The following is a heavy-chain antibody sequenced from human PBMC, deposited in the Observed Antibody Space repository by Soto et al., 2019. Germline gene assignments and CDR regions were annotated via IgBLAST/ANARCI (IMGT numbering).Heavy chain of an antibody. CDR3: ARIKRDIVLMVYAEIPDYYYMDV. D-gene: IGHD2-8*01. CDR1: GGSISSYY. CDR2: IYYSGST. J-gene: IGHJ6*03. V-gene: IGHV4-59*08. Sequence: SETLSLTCTVSGGSISSYYWSWIRQPPGKGLEWIGYIYYSGSTNYNPSLKSRVTISVDTSKNQFSLKLSSVTAADTAVYYCARIKRDIVLMVYAEIPDYYYMDVWGKGTTVTVSS.